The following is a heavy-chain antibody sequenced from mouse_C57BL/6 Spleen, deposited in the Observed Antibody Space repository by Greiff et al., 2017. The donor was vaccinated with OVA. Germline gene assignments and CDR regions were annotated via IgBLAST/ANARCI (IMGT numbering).Heavy chain of an antibody. D-gene: IGHD1-1*01. Sequence: EVMLVESGGGLVKPGGSLKLSCAASGFTFSDYGMHWVRQAPEKGLEWVAYISSGSSTIYYADTVKGRFTISRDNAKNTLFLQMTRLRSEDTAIYYCARRGGWGSYFDYWGQGTTLTVSS. CDR3: ARRGGWGSYFDY. J-gene: IGHJ2*01. V-gene: IGHV5-17*01. CDR2: ISSGSSTI. CDR1: GFTFSDYG.